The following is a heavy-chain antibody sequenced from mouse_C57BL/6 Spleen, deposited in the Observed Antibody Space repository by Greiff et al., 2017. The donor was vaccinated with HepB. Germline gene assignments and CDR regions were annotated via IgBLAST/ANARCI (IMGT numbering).Heavy chain of an antibody. Sequence: QVHLQQSGAELVKPGASVKLSCKASGYTFTSYWMHWVKQRPGQGLEWIGMIHPNSGSTNYNEKFKSKATLTVDKSSSTAYMQLSSLTSEDSAVYYCARSFLITTVVAPFAYWGQGTLVTVSA. D-gene: IGHD1-1*01. CDR3: ARSFLITTVVAPFAY. CDR2: IHPNSGST. CDR1: GYTFTSYW. V-gene: IGHV1-64*01. J-gene: IGHJ3*01.